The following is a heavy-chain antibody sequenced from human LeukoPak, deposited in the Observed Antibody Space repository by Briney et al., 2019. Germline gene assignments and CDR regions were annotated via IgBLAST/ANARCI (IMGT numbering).Heavy chain of an antibody. Sequence: PGRSLRLSCAASGFTFSDYSMNWVRQAPGKGLEWVSYINSGSSTIYYVDSVEGRFTISRDNAKNSLYLQMNSLRDEDTAVYHCARTRSKVGTPTFDYWGQGTLVTVSS. V-gene: IGHV3-48*02. CDR1: GFTFSDYS. J-gene: IGHJ4*02. CDR2: INSGSSTI. D-gene: IGHD4-23*01. CDR3: ARTRSKVGTPTFDY.